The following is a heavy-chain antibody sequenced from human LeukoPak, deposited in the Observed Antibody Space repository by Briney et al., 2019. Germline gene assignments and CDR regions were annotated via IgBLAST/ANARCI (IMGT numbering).Heavy chain of an antibody. Sequence: ASVKVSCKASGYTFTGYYMHWVRQAPGQGLEWMGWINPNSGGTNYAQKFQGRVTMTRDTSISTAYMELSRLRSDDTAVYYCAREFSSDTTGSAFDIWGQGTMVTVSS. CDR1: GYTFTGYY. CDR3: AREFSSDTTGSAFDI. D-gene: IGHD4-17*01. J-gene: IGHJ3*02. CDR2: INPNSGGT. V-gene: IGHV1-2*02.